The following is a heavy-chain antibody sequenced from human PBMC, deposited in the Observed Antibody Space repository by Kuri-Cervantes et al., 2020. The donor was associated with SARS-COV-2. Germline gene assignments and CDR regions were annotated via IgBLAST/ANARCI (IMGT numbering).Heavy chain of an antibody. Sequence: SETLSLTCTVSGGSISSYYWSWTRQPPGKGLEWIGYIYYSGSTNYNPSLKSRVTISVDTSKNQFSLKLSSVTAADTAVYYCAGATYYYDSSGYYFFDYWGQGTLVTVSS. V-gene: IGHV4-59*01. D-gene: IGHD3-22*01. CDR2: IYYSGST. CDR3: AGATYYYDSSGYYFFDY. CDR1: GGSISSYY. J-gene: IGHJ4*02.